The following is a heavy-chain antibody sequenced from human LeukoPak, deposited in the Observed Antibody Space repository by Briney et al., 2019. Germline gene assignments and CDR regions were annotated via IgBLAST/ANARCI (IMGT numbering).Heavy chain of an antibody. CDR2: IYYSGST. V-gene: IGHV4-59*01. CDR1: GGSFSSYY. D-gene: IGHD6-13*01. CDR3: ARMYSSSWYVGAWFDP. J-gene: IGHJ5*02. Sequence: SETLSLTCAVYGGSFSSYYWSWIRQPPGKGLEWIGYIYYSGSTNYNPSLKSRVTISVDTSKNQFSRKLSSVTAADTAVYYCARMYSSSWYVGAWFDPWGQGTLVTVSS.